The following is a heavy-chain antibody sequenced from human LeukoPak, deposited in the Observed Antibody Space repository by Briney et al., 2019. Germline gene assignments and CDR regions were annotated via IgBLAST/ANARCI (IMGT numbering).Heavy chain of an antibody. V-gene: IGHV3-30*18. J-gene: IGHJ4*02. CDR3: AKDSLIYDFWSGPDY. CDR1: GFTFSSYG. D-gene: IGHD3-3*01. Sequence: GGSLRLSCAASGFTFSSYGMHWVRQAPGKGLEWVAVISYDGSNKYYADSVKGRFTISRDNSKNTLYLQMNSLRAEDTAVYYCAKDSLIYDFWSGPDYWGQGALVTVSS. CDR2: ISYDGSNK.